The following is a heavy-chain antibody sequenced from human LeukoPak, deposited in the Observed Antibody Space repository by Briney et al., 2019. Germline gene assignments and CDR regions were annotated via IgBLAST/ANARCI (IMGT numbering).Heavy chain of an antibody. V-gene: IGHV4-34*01. D-gene: IGHD3-10*01. J-gene: IGHJ6*04. CDR3: ARRGRGPPTMVRGVITYYYGMDV. CDR1: GGSCSGYY. CDR2: INHSGGT. Sequence: SETLSLTCAVYGGSCSGYYWSWSRQPPGKGVEWIGEINHSGGTNYNTSLKSRVTISVDTSKNQFSLKLSSVTAADTAVYYCARRGRGPPTMVRGVITYYYGMDVWGKGTTVTVSS.